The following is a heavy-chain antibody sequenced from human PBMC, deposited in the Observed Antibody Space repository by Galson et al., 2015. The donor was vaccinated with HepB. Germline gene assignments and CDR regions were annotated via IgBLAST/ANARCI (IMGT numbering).Heavy chain of an antibody. D-gene: IGHD3-16*01. Sequence: SLRLSCAASGFTFRNFWMSWVRQAPEKGLEWVANINHDGSKESYVDSVKGRFTISRDNAKNSLYLQMNSLRADDTAVYYCARDFWGAVDYWGQGTLVTVSS. CDR1: GFTFRNFW. V-gene: IGHV3-7*03. CDR3: ARDFWGAVDY. CDR2: INHDGSKE. J-gene: IGHJ4*02.